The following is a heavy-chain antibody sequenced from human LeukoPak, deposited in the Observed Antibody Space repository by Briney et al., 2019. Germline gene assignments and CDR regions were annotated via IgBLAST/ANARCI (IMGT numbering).Heavy chain of an antibody. CDR2: ISGSDAST. V-gene: IGHV3-23*01. CDR3: AKEGSGVATTETHFDY. CDR1: GFTVSSNY. Sequence: GGSLRLSCAASGFTVSSNYMSWVRQAPGKGLEWVSVISGSDASTYYADSVKGRFTISRDNSKNTLYLQMNSLRAEDTAVYYCAKEGSGVATTETHFDYWGQGTLVTVS. J-gene: IGHJ4*02. D-gene: IGHD5-12*01.